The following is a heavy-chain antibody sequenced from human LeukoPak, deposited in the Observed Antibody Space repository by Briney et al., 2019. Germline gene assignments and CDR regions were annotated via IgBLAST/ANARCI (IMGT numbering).Heavy chain of an antibody. CDR1: GFTVSSNY. V-gene: IGHV3-53*05. Sequence: GGSLRLSCAASGFTVSSNYMSWVRQAPGKGLEWVSVIYSGGSTYYADSVKGRFTISRDNAKDSLYLQMNSLRAEDTALYYCAKDIHSGSYYGGGFDYWGQGTLVTVSS. J-gene: IGHJ4*02. CDR3: AKDIHSGSYYGGGFDY. D-gene: IGHD1-26*01. CDR2: IYSGGST.